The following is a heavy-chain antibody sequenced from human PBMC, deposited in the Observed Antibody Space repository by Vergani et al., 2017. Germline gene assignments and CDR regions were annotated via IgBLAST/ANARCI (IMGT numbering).Heavy chain of an antibody. J-gene: IGHJ1*01. CDR1: GFTSSYYG. CDR3: ATKSXGTPGCQIGYFRE. CDR2: ISYDGTQK. Sequence: QVHLVESGGGVVQPGRSLRLSCVVSGFTSSYYGMHWVRQAPGKGLEWVAVISYDGTQKYYADSVKGRFTISRDNSKSTLYLQINSLRTEDTAVYYCATKSXGTPGCQIGYFREWGQGTLVTVSS. V-gene: IGHV3-30*03. D-gene: IGHD1-1*01.